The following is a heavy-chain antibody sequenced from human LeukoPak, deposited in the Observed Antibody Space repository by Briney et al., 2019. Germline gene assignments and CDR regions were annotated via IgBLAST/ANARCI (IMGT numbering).Heavy chain of an antibody. CDR1: GYSFTNYW. CDR2: IYPGDSDT. V-gene: IGHV5-51*01. CDR3: ARHLESYYARDAFDI. J-gene: IGHJ3*02. D-gene: IGHD2-2*01. Sequence: GESLKISCKGCGYSFTNYWIAWVRQMSGKGLEWMGLIYPGDSDTRYSPSFQGQVTISADKSISTAYLQWSSLKASDTAMYYCARHLESYYARDAFDIWGQGTMVTVSS.